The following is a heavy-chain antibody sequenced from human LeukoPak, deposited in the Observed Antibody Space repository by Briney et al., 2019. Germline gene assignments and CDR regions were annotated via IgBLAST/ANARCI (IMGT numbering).Heavy chain of an antibody. CDR3: ARVHCSSSSCYLYDY. Sequence: PSETLSLTCAVSGYSISSGLYWGWIRRPPGKGLEWIGSIYHSGFTYYNPSLNSRVTISVDTSKNQFSLKLSSVTAADTAVYYCARVHCSSSSCYLYDYWGQGTLVTVSP. D-gene: IGHD2-2*01. J-gene: IGHJ4*02. CDR1: GYSISSGLY. V-gene: IGHV4-38-2*01. CDR2: IYHSGFT.